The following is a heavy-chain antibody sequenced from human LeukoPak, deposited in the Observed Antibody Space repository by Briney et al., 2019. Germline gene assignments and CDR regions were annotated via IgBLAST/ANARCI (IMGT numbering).Heavy chain of an antibody. CDR1: GFTVSSNY. Sequence: GGSLRLSCAASGFTVSSNYMSWVRQAPGKGLEWVSVIYSGGSTYYADSVEGRFTISRDNSKNTLYLQMNSLRAEDTAVYYCAKDRSITMVRGVIITNHNWFDPWGQGTLVTVSS. CDR3: AKDRSITMVRGVIITNHNWFDP. V-gene: IGHV3-53*01. CDR2: IYSGGST. J-gene: IGHJ5*02. D-gene: IGHD3-10*01.